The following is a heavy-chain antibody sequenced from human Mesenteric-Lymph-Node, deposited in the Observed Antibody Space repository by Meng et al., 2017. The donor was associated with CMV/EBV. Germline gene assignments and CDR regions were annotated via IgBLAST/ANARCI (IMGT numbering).Heavy chain of an antibody. CDR1: GFTFSSYA. D-gene: IGHD2-2*02. Sequence: GEALKISCAASGFTFSSYAWSGVRQAPGKGLEWVSTISGSGGSTYYADSVKGRFTISRDNSKNTLYLQMNSLRAEDAAVYYCAKRHTLFDYWGQGTLVTVSS. CDR3: AKRHTLFDY. V-gene: IGHV3-23*01. CDR2: ISGSGGST. J-gene: IGHJ4*02.